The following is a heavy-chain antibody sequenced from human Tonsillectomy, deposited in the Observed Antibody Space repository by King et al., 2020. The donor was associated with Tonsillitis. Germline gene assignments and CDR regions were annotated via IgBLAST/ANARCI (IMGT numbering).Heavy chain of an antibody. CDR1: TGSFSGYY. CDR3: ARGLFLEWLNSHYYYGMDV. Sequence: VQLQQWGAGLLKPSETLTLPCAVYTGSFSGYYWSWIRQSPGKGLEWIGEISDSGDTTHNPSLKSRVTTSVDTSKKQFSLKLRSVTAADTAVYYCARGLFLEWLNSHYYYGMDVWGQGTTVTVSS. CDR2: ISDSGDT. J-gene: IGHJ6*02. D-gene: IGHD3-3*01. V-gene: IGHV4-34*01.